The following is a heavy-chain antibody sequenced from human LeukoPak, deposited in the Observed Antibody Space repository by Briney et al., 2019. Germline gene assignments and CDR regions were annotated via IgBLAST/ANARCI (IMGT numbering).Heavy chain of an antibody. CDR1: GFTFSSYG. CDR2: IRYDGSNK. J-gene: IGHJ3*02. CDR3: AKVRRVGATMGFDAFDI. V-gene: IGHV3-30*02. D-gene: IGHD1-26*01. Sequence: SGGSLRLSCAASGFTFSSYGMHWVRQAPGKGLEWVAFIRYDGSNKYYADSVKGRFTISRDNSKNTLYLQMNSLRAEDTAVYYCAKVRRVGATMGFDAFDIWGQGTMVTVSS.